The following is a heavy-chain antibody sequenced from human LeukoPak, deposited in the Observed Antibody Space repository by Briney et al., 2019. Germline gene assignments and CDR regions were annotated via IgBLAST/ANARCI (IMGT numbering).Heavy chain of an antibody. CDR3: AVEVVPAALDEFDY. CDR2: INSDGSST. Sequence: GGSLRLSCAASGFTFSSYWMHWVRQAPGKGLVWVSGINSDGSSTSYADSVKGRFTISRDNAKNTLYLQMNSLRAEDTAVYYCAVEVVPAALDEFDYWGQGTLVTVSS. D-gene: IGHD2-2*01. CDR1: GFTFSSYW. V-gene: IGHV3-74*01. J-gene: IGHJ4*02.